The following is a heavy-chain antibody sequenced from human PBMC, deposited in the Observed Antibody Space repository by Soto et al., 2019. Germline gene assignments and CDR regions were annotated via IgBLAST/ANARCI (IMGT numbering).Heavy chain of an antibody. D-gene: IGHD3-3*01. CDR2: MNPNSGNT. Sequence: ASGKVSCKASGYTFTSYDINWVRQATGQGLEWMGWMNPNSGNTGYAQKFQGRVTMTRNTSISTAYMELSSLRSEDTAVYYCATPRGYDFWSGYYTDYYYYGMDVWGQGTTVTVSS. J-gene: IGHJ6*02. V-gene: IGHV1-8*01. CDR1: GYTFTSYD. CDR3: ATPRGYDFWSGYYTDYYYYGMDV.